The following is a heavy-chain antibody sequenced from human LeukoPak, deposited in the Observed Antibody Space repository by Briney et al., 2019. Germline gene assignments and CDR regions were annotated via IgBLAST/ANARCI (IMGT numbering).Heavy chain of an antibody. D-gene: IGHD6-13*01. CDR2: INHSGST. Sequence: PSETLSLTCAVYGGSFSGYYWSWIRQPPGKGLEWIGEINHSGSTNHNPSLKSRVTISVDTSKNQFSLKLSSVTAADTAVYYCAREVAAARFYYYYYMDVWGKGTTVTVSS. CDR1: GGSFSGYY. V-gene: IGHV4-34*01. J-gene: IGHJ6*03. CDR3: AREVAAARFYYYYYMDV.